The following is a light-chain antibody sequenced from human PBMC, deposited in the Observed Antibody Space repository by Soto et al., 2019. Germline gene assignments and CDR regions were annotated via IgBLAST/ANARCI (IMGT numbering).Light chain of an antibody. CDR1: QTVRNNY. Sequence: EFVLTQSPGTLSLPPGERATLSCRASQTVRNNYLAWYQQKPGQAPRLLIYDASSRATGIPDRFSGGGSGTDFTLTIRRLEPEDFAVYYCQLYSRSPRQITFGQGTRLEIK. J-gene: IGKJ5*01. V-gene: IGKV3-20*01. CDR3: QLYSRSPRQIT. CDR2: DAS.